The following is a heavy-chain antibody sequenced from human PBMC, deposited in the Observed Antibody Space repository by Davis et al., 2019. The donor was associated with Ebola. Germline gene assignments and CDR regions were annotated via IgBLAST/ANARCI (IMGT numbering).Heavy chain of an antibody. Sequence: KVSCKASGYSFTNYWIAWVRQMPGKGLEWLGRIDPKDSYVNYNPSFEGQITISADKSLNTSYLQWNSLEASDSAIYFCARSEFAFGPPPDFWGQGTRVTVSS. V-gene: IGHV5-10-1*04. D-gene: IGHD3/OR15-3a*01. CDR3: ARSEFAFGPPPDF. CDR1: GYSFTNYW. CDR2: IDPKDSYV. J-gene: IGHJ4*02.